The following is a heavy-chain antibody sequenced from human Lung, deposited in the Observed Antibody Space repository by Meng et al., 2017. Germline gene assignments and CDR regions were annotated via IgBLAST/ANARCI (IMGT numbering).Heavy chain of an antibody. D-gene: IGHD1-1*01. CDR1: GFTFTDHW. Sequence: GEAGGGLVPPGGSLRLSCAASGFTFTDHWMHWVRQGPGKGLVWVSRINRDGTKPTYADSVKGRFTISRDNAKNTLYLQMNNLRAEDTAFYYCTNDRLNHWGQGALVTASS. CDR2: INRDGTKP. CDR3: TNDRLNH. V-gene: IGHV3-74*01. J-gene: IGHJ1*01.